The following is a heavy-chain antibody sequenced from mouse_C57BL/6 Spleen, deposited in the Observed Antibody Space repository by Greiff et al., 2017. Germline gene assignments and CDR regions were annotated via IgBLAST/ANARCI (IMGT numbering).Heavy chain of an antibody. Sequence: QVQLQQSGPELVKPGASVKISCKASGYAFSSSWMNWVKQRPGKGPEWIGRIYPGDGDTNYNGKFKGKATLTADKSSGTAYMQLSSLTSEDSAVYFCARDYYGSSFDYWGQGTTLTVSS. CDR1: GYAFSSSW. J-gene: IGHJ2*01. CDR2: IYPGDGDT. CDR3: ARDYYGSSFDY. V-gene: IGHV1-82*01. D-gene: IGHD1-1*01.